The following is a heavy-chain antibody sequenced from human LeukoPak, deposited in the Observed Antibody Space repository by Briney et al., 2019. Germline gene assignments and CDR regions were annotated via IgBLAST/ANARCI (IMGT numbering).Heavy chain of an antibody. CDR1: GGTFSSYA. D-gene: IGHD2-2*02. V-gene: IGHV1-69*13. CDR2: IIPIFGTA. Sequence: ASVKVSCKASGGTFSSYAISWVRQAPGQGLEWMGGIIPIFGTANYAQKFQGRVTITADESTSTAYMELSSLRSEDTAVYYCAREGSQLLYGSYYYYYMDVWGKGTTVTVSS. J-gene: IGHJ6*03. CDR3: AREGSQLLYGSYYYYYMDV.